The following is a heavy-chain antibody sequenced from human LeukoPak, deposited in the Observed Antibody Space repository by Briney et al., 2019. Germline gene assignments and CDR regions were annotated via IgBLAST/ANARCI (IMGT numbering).Heavy chain of an antibody. D-gene: IGHD1-26*01. CDR3: ARLSWVGARYFDY. Sequence: SETLSLTCTVSGGSISGSSYYWGWIRQPPGKGLEWIGSIYYSGSTYYNPSLKSRVTISVDTSKNQFSLKLSSVTAADTAVYYCARLSWVGARYFDYWGQGTLVTVSS. CDR1: GGSISGSSYY. J-gene: IGHJ4*02. CDR2: IYYSGST. V-gene: IGHV4-39*01.